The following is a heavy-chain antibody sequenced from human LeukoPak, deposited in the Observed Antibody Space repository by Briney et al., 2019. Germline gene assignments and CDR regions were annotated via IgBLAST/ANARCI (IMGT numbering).Heavy chain of an antibody. V-gene: IGHV3-53*01. D-gene: IGHD6-19*01. CDR2: IHSGGST. CDR3: ARGVAVAGTIYFDY. CDR1: GFTVSSKY. J-gene: IGHJ4*02. Sequence: PGGSLRLSCAASGFTVSSKYMRWVRQAPGKGLEWVSVIHSGGSTYYADSVKGRFTISRDNSKNTLYIQMNSLRAEDTAVYYCARGVAVAGTIYFDYWGQGTLVTVSS.